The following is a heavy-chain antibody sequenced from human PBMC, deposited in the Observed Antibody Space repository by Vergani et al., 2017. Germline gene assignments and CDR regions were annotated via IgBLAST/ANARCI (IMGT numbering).Heavy chain of an antibody. CDR1: GGTFSSYA. Sequence: QVQLVQSGAEVKKPGSSVKVSCKASGGTFSSYALNWVRQAPGQGLEWMGSIIPIFGTANYAQKFQGRVTITADESTSTAYMELSSLRSEDTAVYYCARGYYGSGSLYYFDYWGQGTLVSVSS. D-gene: IGHD3-10*01. J-gene: IGHJ4*02. CDR3: ARGYYGSGSLYYFDY. CDR2: IIPIFGTA. V-gene: IGHV1-69*13.